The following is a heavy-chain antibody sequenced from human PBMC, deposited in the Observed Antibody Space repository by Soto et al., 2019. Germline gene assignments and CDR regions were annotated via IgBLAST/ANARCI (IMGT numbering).Heavy chain of an antibody. J-gene: IGHJ4*02. CDR1: GFTFSSYA. CDR2: ISYDGSNK. D-gene: IGHD3-3*01. CDR3: ARETVEGYDFWRGFSSRWFDKGGGPFDY. V-gene: IGHV3-30-3*01. Sequence: QVQLVESGGGVVQPGKSLRLSCAASGFTFSSYAMHWVRQAPGKGLEWVAVISYDGSNKYYADSVKGRFTISRDNSKNTLYLQMNSLRAEDTAVYYCARETVEGYDFWRGFSSRWFDKGGGPFDYWGQGTLVTVSS.